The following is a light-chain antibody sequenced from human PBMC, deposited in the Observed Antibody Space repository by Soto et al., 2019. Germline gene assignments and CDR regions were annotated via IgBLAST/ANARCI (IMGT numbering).Light chain of an antibody. J-gene: IGKJ5*01. CDR3: QQRSEWPIT. CDR2: DAS. CDR1: QRISSY. Sequence: EIVLTQSPATLSLSPGERATLSCRASQRISSYLAWYQQKPGQAPRLFIYDASNRATGIPARVSGSGSGTDFTLTISSLEPEDFAVYYCQQRSEWPITCGQGTRLEIK. V-gene: IGKV3-11*01.